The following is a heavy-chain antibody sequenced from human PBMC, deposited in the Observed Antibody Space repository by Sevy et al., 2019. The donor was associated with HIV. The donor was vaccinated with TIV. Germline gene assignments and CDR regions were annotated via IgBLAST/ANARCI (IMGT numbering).Heavy chain of an antibody. J-gene: IGHJ6*02. V-gene: IGHV4-61*01. Sequence: SETLSLTCTVSGGSVSSGSYYWSWIRQPPGKGLEWIGYIYYSGSTNYNPSLKSRVTISVDTSKNQFSLKLGSVTAADTAVYYCARLTIWQYYYYYGMDVWGQGTTVTVSS. CDR2: IYYSGST. CDR1: GGSVSSGSYY. CDR3: ARLTIWQYYYYYGMDV. D-gene: IGHD3-3*01.